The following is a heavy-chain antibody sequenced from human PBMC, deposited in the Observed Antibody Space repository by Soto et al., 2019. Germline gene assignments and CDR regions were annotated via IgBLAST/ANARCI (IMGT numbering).Heavy chain of an antibody. D-gene: IGHD4-4*01. J-gene: IGHJ5*02. CDR1: GGSISSGGYY. CDR3: ARVPRGMTTVIPNCFDP. Sequence: PSETLSLTCTVSGGSISSGGYYWSWIRQHPGKGLEWIGYIYYSGSTYYNPSLKSRVTISVDTSKTQFSLKLSSVTAADTAVYYCARVPRGMTTVIPNCFDPWGQGTLVTVSS. V-gene: IGHV4-31*03. CDR2: IYYSGST.